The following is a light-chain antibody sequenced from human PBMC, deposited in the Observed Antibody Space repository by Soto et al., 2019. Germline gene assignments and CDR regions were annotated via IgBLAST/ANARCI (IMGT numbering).Light chain of an antibody. CDR3: SSYGGANTVV. J-gene: IGLJ2*01. V-gene: IGLV2-8*01. CDR2: EVS. Sequence: QSALTQPPSASGSPGQSVTISGTGTSNDVGGYNYVSWYQQHPGKAPKLMIHEVSKRPSGVPDRFSGSKSGNTASLTVSGLLTEDEADYYCSSYGGANTVVFGGGTKLTVL. CDR1: SNDVGGYNY.